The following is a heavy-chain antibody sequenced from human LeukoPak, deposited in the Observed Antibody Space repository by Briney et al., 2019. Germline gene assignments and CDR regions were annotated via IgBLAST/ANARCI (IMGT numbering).Heavy chain of an antibody. J-gene: IGHJ4*02. CDR3: AKVAYCTGGSCYGGGFDY. CDR1: GFTLSSYG. V-gene: IGHV3-30*18. Sequence: GRPLRFSCAASGFTLSSYGMHCVREALGTGQVWVAVISSDESNKYYADSVSGRFTISRDNSDNTLYLQMIILRAEATAVYYYAKVAYCTGGSCYGGGFDYWGQGTLVTVSS. CDR2: ISSDESNK. D-gene: IGHD2-15*01.